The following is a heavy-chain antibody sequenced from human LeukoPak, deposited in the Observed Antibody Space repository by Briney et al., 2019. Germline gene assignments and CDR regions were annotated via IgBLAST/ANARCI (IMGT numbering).Heavy chain of an antibody. V-gene: IGHV1-69*05. J-gene: IGHJ4*02. D-gene: IGHD6-6*01. Sequence: GASVKVSCKASGGTFSSYAISWVRQAPGQGLEWMGGIIPIFGTANYAQKFQGRVTITTDESTSTAYMELSSLRSEDTAVYYCARGIAAGPKTLLLFDYWGQGTLVTVSS. CDR2: IIPIFGTA. CDR3: ARGIAAGPKTLLLFDY. CDR1: GGTFSSYA.